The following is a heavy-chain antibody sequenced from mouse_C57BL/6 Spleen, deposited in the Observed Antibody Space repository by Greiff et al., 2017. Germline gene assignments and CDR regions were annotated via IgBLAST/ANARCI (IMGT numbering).Heavy chain of an antibody. CDR3: ARFCDWFAY. V-gene: IGHV1-69*01. CDR1: GYTFTSYW. CDR2: IDPSDSYT. Sequence: QVQLQQPGAELVMPGASVKLSCKASGYTFTSYWMHWVKQRPGQGLEWIGEIDPSDSYTNYNQKFKGKSTLTVDKSSSAAYMQRSSLTSEDSAVYFCARFCDWFAYWGQGTLFTVSA. J-gene: IGHJ3*01.